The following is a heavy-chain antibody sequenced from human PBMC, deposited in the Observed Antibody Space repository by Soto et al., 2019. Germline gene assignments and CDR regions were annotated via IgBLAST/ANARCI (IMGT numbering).Heavy chain of an antibody. Sequence: QLLESGSGLVKPSQTLSLTCAVSGGSISSGGYSWSWIRQPPGKGLEWIGYIYHSGSTYYNPSLKSRVTISVDRSKNQFSLKLSSVTAADTAVYYCARGRTTVTTRWFDPWGQGTLVTVSS. CDR3: ARGRTTVTTRWFDP. J-gene: IGHJ5*02. CDR2: IYHSGST. D-gene: IGHD4-17*01. CDR1: GGSISSGGYS. V-gene: IGHV4-30-2*01.